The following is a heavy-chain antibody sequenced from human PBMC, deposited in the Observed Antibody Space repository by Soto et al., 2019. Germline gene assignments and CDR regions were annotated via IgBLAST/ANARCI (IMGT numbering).Heavy chain of an antibody. CDR3: ARGLAGPLTYYHYYGMDV. CDR2: ISAYNGNT. CDR1: GYTFTSYG. D-gene: IGHD2-8*01. Sequence: VASVEVSCNASGYTFTSYGISWVRQAPGQGLEWMGWISAYNGNTNYAQKLQGRVTMTTDTSTSTAYMELRSLRSDDTAVYYCARGLAGPLTYYHYYGMDVWGQGSTVTVS. J-gene: IGHJ6*02. V-gene: IGHV1-18*04.